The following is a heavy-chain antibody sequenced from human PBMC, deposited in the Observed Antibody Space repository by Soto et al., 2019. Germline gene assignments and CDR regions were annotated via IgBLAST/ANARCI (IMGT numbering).Heavy chain of an antibody. V-gene: IGHV4-59*08. Sequence: SETLSLTCTVSGGSISSYYWSWIRQPPGKGLEWIGYIYYSGSTNYNPSLKSRVTIAVDTSKNQFSLKLSSVTAADTAVYYCARGAWFGEFRAFDIWGQGTMVTVSS. D-gene: IGHD3-10*01. CDR2: IYYSGST. CDR1: GGSISSYY. J-gene: IGHJ3*02. CDR3: ARGAWFGEFRAFDI.